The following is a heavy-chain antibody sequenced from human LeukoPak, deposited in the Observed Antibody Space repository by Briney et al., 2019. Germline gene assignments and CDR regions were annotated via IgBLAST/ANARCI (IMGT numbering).Heavy chain of an antibody. V-gene: IGHV4-4*02. CDR3: ARDIVPAAYDYYYYYGMDV. D-gene: IGHD2-2*01. CDR2: IYHSGST. J-gene: IGHJ6*02. Sequence: PSETLSLTCAVSGGSISSSNWWSWVRQPPGKGLEWIGEIYHSGSTNYNPSLKSRVTISVDKSKNQFSLKLSSVTAADTAVYYCARDIVPAAYDYYYYYGMDVWGQGTTVTVSS. CDR1: GGSISSSNW.